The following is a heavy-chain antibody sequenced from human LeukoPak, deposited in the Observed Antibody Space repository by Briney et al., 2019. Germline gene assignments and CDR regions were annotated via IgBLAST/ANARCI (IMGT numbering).Heavy chain of an antibody. J-gene: IGHJ5*02. D-gene: IGHD1/OR15-1a*01. CDR1: GFTVSSNY. V-gene: IGHV3-53*01. CDR2: IYSGGST. CDR3: ARGGYNWDTDAGWFDP. Sequence: GGSLRLSCAASGFTVSSNYMSWVRQAPGKGLEWVSVIYSGGSTYYADSVKGRFTISRDNSKNTLYLQMNSLRAEDTAVYYCARGGYNWDTDAGWFDPWGLGTLVTVSS.